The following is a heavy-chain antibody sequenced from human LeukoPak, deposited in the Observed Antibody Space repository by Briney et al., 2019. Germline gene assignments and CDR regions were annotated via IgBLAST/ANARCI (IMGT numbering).Heavy chain of an antibody. J-gene: IGHJ6*02. CDR3: TTDNAPGMDV. D-gene: IGHD2-2*01. V-gene: IGHV3-15*01. CDR2: IKSKTDGGTT. CDR1: GFSFNKAR. Sequence: GGSLRLSCEASGFSFNKARMSWVRQAPGKGLEWVGRIKSKTDGGTTDYAAPVNGRFTISRDDSKSMLYLQMNSLKTEDTAVYYCTTDNAPGMDVWGQGTTVTVSS.